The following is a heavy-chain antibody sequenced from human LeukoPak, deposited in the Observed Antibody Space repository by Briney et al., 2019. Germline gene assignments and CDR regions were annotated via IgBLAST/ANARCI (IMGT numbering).Heavy chain of an antibody. V-gene: IGHV7-4-1*02. J-gene: IGHJ5*01. D-gene: IGHD6-19*01. CDR3: ARDPYAPPSSDLQRFDS. Sequence: ASVKVSCKASGYIFTNYAINWMRQAPGQGLEWMGWITTSTGNPTYSQGFTGRFVFSSDTSVSTAYLQISSLRAEDTAVYYCARDPYAPPSSDLQRFDSWGQGTLVTVSS. CDR2: ITTSTGNP. CDR1: GYIFTNYA.